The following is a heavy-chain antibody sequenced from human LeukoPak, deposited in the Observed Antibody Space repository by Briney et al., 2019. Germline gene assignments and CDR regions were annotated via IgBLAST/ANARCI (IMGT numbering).Heavy chain of an antibody. D-gene: IGHD3-3*01. Sequence: GESLKISCKGSGYSFTSYWIGWGRQMPGKGLEWMGIIYPGDSDTRYSPSFQGQVTISADKSISTAYLQWSSLKASDTAMYYCAMRKGTYYDFWSGYYVDYWGQGTLVTVSS. CDR3: AMRKGTYYDFWSGYYVDY. J-gene: IGHJ4*02. CDR2: IYPGDSDT. CDR1: GYSFTSYW. V-gene: IGHV5-51*01.